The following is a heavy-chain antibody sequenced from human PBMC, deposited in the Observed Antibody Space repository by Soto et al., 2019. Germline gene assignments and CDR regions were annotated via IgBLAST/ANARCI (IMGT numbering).Heavy chain of an antibody. CDR2: LYYSGST. V-gene: IGHV4-59*01. CDR3: ARNYDLGSGPRKRALGIDD. J-gene: IGHJ6*02. Sequence: SETLSLTCTVSGGSFSGYYWSWIRQPPGKGLEWIGYLYYSGSTNYNLSLKSRVTISVDSSKKQFSLNLSYVTAADTAVSYCARNYDLGSGPRKRALGIDDRGQGTTVTVS. D-gene: IGHD3-3*01. CDR1: GGSFSGYY.